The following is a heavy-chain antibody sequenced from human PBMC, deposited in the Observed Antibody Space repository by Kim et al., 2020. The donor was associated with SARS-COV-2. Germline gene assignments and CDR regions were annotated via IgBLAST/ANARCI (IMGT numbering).Heavy chain of an antibody. CDR1: GDSVSSNSAA. V-gene: IGHV6-1*01. J-gene: IGHJ4*02. D-gene: IGHD3-10*01. Sequence: SQTLSLTCAISGDSVSSNSAAWNWIRQSPSRGLEWLGRTYYRSKWYNDYAVSVKSRITINPDTSKNQFSLQLNSVTPEDTAVYYCARGGYYYGSGSRGLPSSLVCYWGQGTLVTVSS. CDR2: TYYRSKWYN. CDR3: ARGGYYYGSGSRGLPSSLVCY.